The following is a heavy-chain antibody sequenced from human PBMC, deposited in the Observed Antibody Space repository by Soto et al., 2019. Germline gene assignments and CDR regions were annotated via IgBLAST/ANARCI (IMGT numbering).Heavy chain of an antibody. D-gene: IGHD3-3*01. V-gene: IGHV4-39*01. CDR3: ARGHGGITVFGAPGHFDY. Sequence: PSETLSLTCTVSGGSISSSTYYWGWIRQPPGKGLEWIGSISYSESTYYNPSLKSRVTISVDTSKNQFSLKLSSVSAADTAVYYCARGHGGITVFGAPGHFDYWGQGTLVTVSS. J-gene: IGHJ4*02. CDR2: ISYSEST. CDR1: GGSISSSTYY.